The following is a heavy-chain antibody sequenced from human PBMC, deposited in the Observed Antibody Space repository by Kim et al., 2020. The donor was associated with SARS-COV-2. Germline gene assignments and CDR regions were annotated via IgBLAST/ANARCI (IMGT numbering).Heavy chain of an antibody. V-gene: IGHV3-30*18. CDR3: AKSFSGSYFGYDY. CDR2: ISYDGSNK. Sequence: GGSLRLSCAASGFTFNTYGMHWVRQAPGKGLEWVAVISYDGSNKYYADSVKGRFTISRDNSKNTLYLQMNSLRIEDTAVYYCAKSFSGSYFGYDYWGQGTLGTLSS. J-gene: IGHJ4*02. D-gene: IGHD1-26*01. CDR1: GFTFNTYG.